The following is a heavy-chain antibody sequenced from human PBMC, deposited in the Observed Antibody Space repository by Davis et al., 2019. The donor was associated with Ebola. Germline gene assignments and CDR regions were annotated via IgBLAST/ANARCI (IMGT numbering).Heavy chain of an antibody. V-gene: IGHV5-51*01. D-gene: IGHD5-24*01. CDR2: IYPGDSDT. CDR1: GYSFTSYW. CDR3: ARGTDGYNPGGYFDS. Sequence: GESLKISCKGSGYSFTSYWIGWVRQMPGKGLEWMGIIYPGDSDTRYSPSFQGQVTIPADKSISTAYLQWSSLKASDTAMYYCARGTDGYNPGGYFDSWGQGTLVTVSS. J-gene: IGHJ4*02.